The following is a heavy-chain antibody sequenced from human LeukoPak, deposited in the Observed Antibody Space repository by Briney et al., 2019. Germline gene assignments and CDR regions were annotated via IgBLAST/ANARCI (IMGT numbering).Heavy chain of an antibody. Sequence: GASVKVSCKASGYTFRTYDINWVRQATGQGLEWMVWMNPNSGNTGYAQKFQGRVTLTRNTSISTAYMELSSLRSEDTAVYYCARDRAGGWFDPWGQGTLVIVSS. V-gene: IGHV1-8*01. CDR2: MNPNSGNT. CDR3: ARDRAGGWFDP. D-gene: IGHD3-10*01. CDR1: GYTFRTYD. J-gene: IGHJ5*02.